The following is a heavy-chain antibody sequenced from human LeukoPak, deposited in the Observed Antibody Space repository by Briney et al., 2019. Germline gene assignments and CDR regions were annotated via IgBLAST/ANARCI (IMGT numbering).Heavy chain of an antibody. CDR2: IQYDGRNK. J-gene: IGHJ6*03. CDR1: GFTPSCYA. V-gene: IGHV3-30*02. Sequence: PGGSLRLSCAASGFTPSCYAMLWGRHAPDRGLEWVAFIQYDGRNKCCADSVKGRFSVYRDNSKNTLYLQMNSLRVEDTAIYYCAKDKNDSGDYSSMDVWGKGTTV. D-gene: IGHD4-17*01. CDR3: AKDKNDSGDYSSMDV.